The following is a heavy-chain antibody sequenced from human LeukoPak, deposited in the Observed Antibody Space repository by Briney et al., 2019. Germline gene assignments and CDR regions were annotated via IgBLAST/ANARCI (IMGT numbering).Heavy chain of an antibody. CDR2: ISYDGSNK. CDR1: GFTFSSYG. CDR3: ARDPLEWAKRAFDI. D-gene: IGHD3-3*01. J-gene: IGHJ3*02. V-gene: IGHV3-30*03. Sequence: GGSLRLSCAASGFTFSSYGMHWVRQAPGKGLEWVAVISYDGSNKYYADSVKGRFTISRDNSKNTLYLQMNSLRAEDTAVYYCARDPLEWAKRAFDIWGQGTVVTVSS.